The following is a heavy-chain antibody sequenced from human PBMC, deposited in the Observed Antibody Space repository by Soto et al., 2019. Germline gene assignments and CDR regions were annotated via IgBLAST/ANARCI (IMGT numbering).Heavy chain of an antibody. CDR1: SGSFSGYYYY. CDR2: INHSGST. CDR3: ARGWHKQQLVGLYYYYMDV. Sequence: SETLSLTCAVYSGSFSGYYYYWSWIRQPPGKGLEWIGEINHSGSTNYNPSLKSRVTISVDTSKNQFSLKLSSVIAADTAVYYCARGWHKQQLVGLYYYYMDVWGKGTTVTVSS. V-gene: IGHV4-34*01. D-gene: IGHD6-13*01. J-gene: IGHJ6*03.